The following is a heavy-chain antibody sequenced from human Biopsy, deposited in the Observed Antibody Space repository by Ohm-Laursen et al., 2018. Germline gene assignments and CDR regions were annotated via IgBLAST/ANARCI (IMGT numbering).Heavy chain of an antibody. Sequence: SETLSLTCTVSGGSISSYYWSWIRQPPGKGLEWIGFLYYNGFTNSNPSLKSRVTISVDPFRNQFPLKLSAVTAADTAVYYCARDVKRYCSGTSCYSGYFGMDVWGQGTTVTVSS. CDR1: GGSISSYY. J-gene: IGHJ6*02. V-gene: IGHV4-59*12. D-gene: IGHD2-2*01. CDR2: LYYNGFT. CDR3: ARDVKRYCSGTSCYSGYFGMDV.